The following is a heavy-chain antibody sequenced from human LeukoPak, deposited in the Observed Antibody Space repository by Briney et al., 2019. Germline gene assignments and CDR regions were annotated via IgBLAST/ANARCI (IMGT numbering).Heavy chain of an antibody. D-gene: IGHD4-17*01. V-gene: IGHV1-18*01. Sequence: ASVKVSCKASGYTFSRYGIIWVRQAPGQGLEWMGWISADNGKTKYAQKLQGRVTMTTDTSTTTAYMELRSLRSDDTAVYFCAGGDYTLGYWGQGTLVTVSS. J-gene: IGHJ4*02. CDR2: ISADNGKT. CDR1: GYTFSRYG. CDR3: AGGDYTLGY.